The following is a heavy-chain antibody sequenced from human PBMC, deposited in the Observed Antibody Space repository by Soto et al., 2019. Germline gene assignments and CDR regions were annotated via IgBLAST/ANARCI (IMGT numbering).Heavy chain of an antibody. V-gene: IGHV3-23*01. CDR1: GFTFSSYA. J-gene: IGHJ4*02. Sequence: GGSLRLSCAASGFTFSSYAMNWVRQAPGKGLEWVSAISHSGGDTYYADSVKGRFTISRDSSKNTLYLQMNSLRAEDTAVYYCAKSASTGSYYAYYFDYWGQGTLVTVSS. CDR2: ISHSGGDT. D-gene: IGHD1-26*01. CDR3: AKSASTGSYYAYYFDY.